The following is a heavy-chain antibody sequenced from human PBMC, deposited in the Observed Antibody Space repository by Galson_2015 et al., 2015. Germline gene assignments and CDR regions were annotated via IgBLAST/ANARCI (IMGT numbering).Heavy chain of an antibody. J-gene: IGHJ4*02. CDR1: GFTFSSYA. CDR3: AKCLTRGYSGYAPGDY. Sequence: SLRLSCAASGFTFSSYAMSWVRQAPGKGLEWVSAISGSGGSTYYADSVKGRFTISRDNSKNTLYLQMNSLRAEDTAVYYCAKCLTRGYSGYAPGDYWGQGTLVTVSS. V-gene: IGHV3-23*01. CDR2: ISGSGGST. D-gene: IGHD5-12*01.